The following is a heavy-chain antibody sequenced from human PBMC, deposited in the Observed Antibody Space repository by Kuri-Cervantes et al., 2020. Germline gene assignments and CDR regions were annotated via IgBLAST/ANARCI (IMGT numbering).Heavy chain of an antibody. D-gene: IGHD3-9*01. CDR1: GFTVSSNY. CDR3: ARRGGFDWLLSYYYGMDV. V-gene: IGHV3-53*01. J-gene: IGHJ6*02. CDR2: IYSGGST. Sequence: GESLKISCAASGFTVSSNYMSWVRQAPGKGLEWVSVIYSGGSTYYADSVKGRFTISRDNSKNTLYLQMNSLRAEDTAVYYCARRGGFDWLLSYYYGMDVWGQGTTVTVSS.